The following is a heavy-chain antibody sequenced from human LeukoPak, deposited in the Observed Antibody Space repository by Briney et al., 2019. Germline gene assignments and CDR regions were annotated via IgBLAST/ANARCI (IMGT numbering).Heavy chain of an antibody. Sequence: GGSLRLSCEGSAFIFSGHWMNWVRQTPGKGLEWVASIKEDGSERQYVDSVKGRFSISRDNTKGSLFLQLNSVRGDDAAMYYCARGGGYPDYWGQGTLVTVSS. D-gene: IGHD6-25*01. V-gene: IGHV3-7*03. CDR3: ARGGGYPDY. CDR1: AFIFSGHW. CDR2: IKEDGSER. J-gene: IGHJ4*02.